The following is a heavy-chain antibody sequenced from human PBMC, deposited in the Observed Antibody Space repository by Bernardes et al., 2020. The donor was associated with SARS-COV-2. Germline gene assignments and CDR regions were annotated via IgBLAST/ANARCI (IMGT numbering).Heavy chain of an antibody. Sequence: GGSLRLSCAASGFTFSSYAMSWVRQAPGKGLEWVSAISGSGGSTYYADSVKGRFTISRDNSKNTLYLQMNSLRAEDTAVYYCAKDQPRPLEWFLEYYYYGMDVWGQGTTVTVSS. CDR1: GFTFSSYA. D-gene: IGHD3-3*01. CDR3: AKDQPRPLEWFLEYYYYGMDV. V-gene: IGHV3-23*01. J-gene: IGHJ6*02. CDR2: ISGSGGST.